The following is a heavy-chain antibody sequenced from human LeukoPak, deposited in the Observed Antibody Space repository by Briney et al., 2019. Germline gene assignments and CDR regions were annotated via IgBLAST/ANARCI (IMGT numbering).Heavy chain of an antibody. CDR2: IRSTIYGGTT. J-gene: IGHJ3*01. V-gene: IGHV3-49*04. Sequence: GGSLRLSCTVSGFNFGDFAMSWVRQAPGRGLEWLGFIRSTIYGGTTDYAASVKGRFTISRDDSKSIAYLQMNSLKTEDTAMYYCTRDYPASFDVWGQGTLVTVSS. CDR1: GFNFGDFA. CDR3: TRDYPASFDV.